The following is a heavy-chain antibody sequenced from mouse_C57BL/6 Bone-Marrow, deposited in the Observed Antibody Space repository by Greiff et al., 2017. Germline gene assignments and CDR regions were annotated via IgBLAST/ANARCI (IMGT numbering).Heavy chain of an antibody. J-gene: IGHJ3*01. CDR2: IDPSDSYT. CDR1: GYTFTSYW. Sequence: QVQLQQSGAELVMPGASVKLSCKASGYTFTSYWMHWVKQRPGQGLEWIGEIDPSDSYTNYNQKFKGKSTLTVDKSSSTAYMQLSSLTSEDSAVYYCARSYYGWFAYWGQGTLVTVSA. V-gene: IGHV1-69*01. D-gene: IGHD1-1*01. CDR3: ARSYYGWFAY.